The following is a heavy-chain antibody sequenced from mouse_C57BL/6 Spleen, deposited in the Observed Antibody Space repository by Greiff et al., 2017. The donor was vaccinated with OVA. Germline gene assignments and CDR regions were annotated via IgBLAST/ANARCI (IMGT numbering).Heavy chain of an antibody. D-gene: IGHD3-2*02. CDR1: GYTFTSYW. V-gene: IGHV1-52*01. J-gene: IGHJ4*01. CDR2: IDPSDSET. CDR3: AGRSGDRDCAMDY. Sequence: QVQLQQPGAELVRPGSSVKLSCKASGYTFTSYWMHWVKQRPIQGLEWIGNIDPSDSETNYNQKFKDKATLTVDKSSSTAYMQLSSLTSENSAVYYCAGRSGDRDCAMDYWGQGTSVTVSS.